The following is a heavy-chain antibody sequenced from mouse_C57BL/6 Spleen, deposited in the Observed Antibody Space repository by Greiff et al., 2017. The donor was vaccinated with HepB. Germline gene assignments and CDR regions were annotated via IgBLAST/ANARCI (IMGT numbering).Heavy chain of an antibody. Sequence: EVKLEESGGGLVQPGGSMKLSCVASGFTFSNYWMNWVRQSPEKGLEWVAQIRLKSDNYATHYAESVKGRFTISRDDSKSSVYLQMNNLRAEDTGIYYCHYYYGSSLWYFDVWGTGTTVTVSS. V-gene: IGHV6-3*01. J-gene: IGHJ1*03. D-gene: IGHD1-1*01. CDR3: HYYYGSSLWYFDV. CDR2: IRLKSDNYAT. CDR1: GFTFSNYW.